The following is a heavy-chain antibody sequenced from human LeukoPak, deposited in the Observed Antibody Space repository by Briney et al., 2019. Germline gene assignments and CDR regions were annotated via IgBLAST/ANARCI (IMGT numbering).Heavy chain of an antibody. J-gene: IGHJ4*02. CDR2: MSGSGDNI. V-gene: IGHV3-11*01. Sequence: PGGSLRLSCAASGFTFGDFYMTWMRQAPGKGLECVSYMSGSGDNIHYADSLKGRFSISRDNTKNLLYLQMTGLRADDTAVYYCAGGRAAGLPFDYWGQGTLVTVSS. D-gene: IGHD6-13*01. CDR3: AGGRAAGLPFDY. CDR1: GFTFGDFY.